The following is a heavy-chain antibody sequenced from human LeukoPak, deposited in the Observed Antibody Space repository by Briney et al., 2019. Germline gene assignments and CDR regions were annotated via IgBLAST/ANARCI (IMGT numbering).Heavy chain of an antibody. CDR3: ARDRPRWPFDP. CDR2: IIPIFGTA. Sequence: ASVKVSCKASGGTFSSYAISWVRQAPGQGLEWMGTIIPIFGTANYAQKFQGRVTITTDESTSTAYMELSSLRSEDTAVYYCARDRPRWPFDPWGQGTLVTVSS. J-gene: IGHJ5*02. D-gene: IGHD2-15*01. V-gene: IGHV1-69*05. CDR1: GGTFSSYA.